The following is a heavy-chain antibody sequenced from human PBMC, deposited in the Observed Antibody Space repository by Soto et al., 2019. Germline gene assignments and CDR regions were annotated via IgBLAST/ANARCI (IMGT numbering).Heavy chain of an antibody. CDR2: IIPILGIA. D-gene: IGHD1-26*01. CDR1: GGTFSSYT. CDR3: ARLEQGWDLNNWFDP. Sequence: QVQLVQSGAEVKKPGSSVKVSCKASGGTFSSYTISWVRQAPGQGLEWMGRIIPILGIANYAQKFQGRVRITANTARIRAYRELSSLRSEDRGVDYGARLEQGWDLNNWFDPWGQGSRVTVSS. V-gene: IGHV1-69*02. J-gene: IGHJ5*02.